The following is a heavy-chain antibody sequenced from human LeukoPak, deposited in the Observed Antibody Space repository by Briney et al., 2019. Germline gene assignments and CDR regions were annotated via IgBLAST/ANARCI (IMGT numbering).Heavy chain of an antibody. Sequence: GGSLRLSCAASGFTFSSSAMSWVRQVPGKGLEWVSGISASGGSTSYADSVRGRFTISRDNSKNTLYVQMNSLRAEDTAVYYCARDRWEVVVVPAAPGMDVWGQGTTVTVSS. V-gene: IGHV3-23*01. J-gene: IGHJ6*02. D-gene: IGHD2-2*01. CDR1: GFTFSSSA. CDR2: ISASGGST. CDR3: ARDRWEVVVVPAAPGMDV.